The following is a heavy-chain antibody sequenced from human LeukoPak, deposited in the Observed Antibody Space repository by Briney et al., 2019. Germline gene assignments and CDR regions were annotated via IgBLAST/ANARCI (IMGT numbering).Heavy chain of an antibody. Sequence: KPSETLSLTCTVSGGSISSYYWNWIRQPPGKGLELIGYIYYSGSTNYNSSLKSRVTISVDTSKNQFSLKLSSVTAADTAVYYCARARVKGLPPFYYYYYYMDVWGKGTTVTISS. CDR2: IYYSGST. J-gene: IGHJ6*03. CDR3: ARARVKGLPPFYYYYYYMDV. CDR1: GGSISSYY. V-gene: IGHV4-59*01. D-gene: IGHD2-15*01.